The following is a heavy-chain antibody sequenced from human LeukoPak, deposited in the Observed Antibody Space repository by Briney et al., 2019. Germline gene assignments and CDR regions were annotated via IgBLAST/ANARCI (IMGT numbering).Heavy chain of an antibody. V-gene: IGHV3-23*01. J-gene: IGHJ4*02. CDR3: AKDSAQWLVRGNFDY. CDR2: TSGSGGST. D-gene: IGHD6-19*01. CDR1: GFTFSSYA. Sequence: GGSLRLSCAASGFTFSSYAMSWVRQAPGKGLEWVSATSGSGGSTYYADSVKGRFTISRDNSKNTLYLQMNSLRAEDTAVYYCAKDSAQWLVRGNFDYWGQGTLVTVSS.